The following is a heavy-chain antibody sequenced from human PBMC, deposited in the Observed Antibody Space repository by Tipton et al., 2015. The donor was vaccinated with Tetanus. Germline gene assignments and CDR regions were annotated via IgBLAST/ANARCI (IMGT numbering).Heavy chain of an antibody. CDR3: ARRRTTTALANYFDS. CDR1: GYNFTVYY. J-gene: IGHJ4*02. V-gene: IGHV5-51*01. CDR2: VYLGDSTT. D-gene: IGHD1-1*01. Sequence: VQLVQSGAEVKKPGESLQISCKGSGYNFTVYYIGWVRQMPGKGLEWMGIVYLGDSTTKYSPSFQGQVTISADRSITTAYLRWSSLKASDTAIYYCARRRTTTALANYFDSWGQGTQVTVSS.